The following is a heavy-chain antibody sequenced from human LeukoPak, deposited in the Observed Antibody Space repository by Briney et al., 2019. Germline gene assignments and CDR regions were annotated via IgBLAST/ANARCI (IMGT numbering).Heavy chain of an antibody. CDR2: IKQDGSEK. CDR1: GFTLSIYW. D-gene: IGHD6-19*01. Sequence: GGSLRVSFADSGFTLSIYWMSWVRQAPGKGPGWVANIKQDGSEKYYVNSVKGRFTISRDNAKNSLYLQMNSLRAEDTAVYYCARGPRRKQWLVQSRTKDWFDPWGQGTLVTVSS. CDR3: ARGPRRKQWLVQSRTKDWFDP. V-gene: IGHV3-7*01. J-gene: IGHJ5*02.